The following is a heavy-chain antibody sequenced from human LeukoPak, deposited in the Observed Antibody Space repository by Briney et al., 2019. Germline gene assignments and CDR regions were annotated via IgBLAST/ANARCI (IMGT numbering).Heavy chain of an antibody. Sequence: GGSLRLSCAASGFTFSDYYMSWIRQAPGKGLEWVSYISSGGSTIHYADSVKGRFTISRDNAKNSLYLQMNSLGAEDTAVYYCAREGVVGATANHYDYWGLGSLVTVSS. CDR1: GFTFSDYY. D-gene: IGHD1-26*01. V-gene: IGHV3-11*04. J-gene: IGHJ4*02. CDR2: ISSGGSTI. CDR3: AREGVVGATANHYDY.